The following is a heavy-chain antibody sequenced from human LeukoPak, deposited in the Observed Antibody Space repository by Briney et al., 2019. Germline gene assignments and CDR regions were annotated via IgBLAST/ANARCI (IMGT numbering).Heavy chain of an antibody. V-gene: IGHV3-48*03. D-gene: IGHD5-18*01. CDR3: ARDQGKYSHGQLDY. Sequence: QTGGSLRLSCAASGFTFSSYEMTWVRQAPGKGLEYISYISNSGHNVYYADSVKGRFTISRDNAKSSLYLQVDSLRAEDTAVCYCARDQGKYSHGQLDYWGQGILVTVSA. CDR2: ISNSGHNV. CDR1: GFTFSSYE. J-gene: IGHJ4*02.